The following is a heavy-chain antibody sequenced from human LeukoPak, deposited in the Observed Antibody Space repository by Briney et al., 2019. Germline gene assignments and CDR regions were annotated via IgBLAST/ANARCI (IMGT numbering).Heavy chain of an antibody. D-gene: IGHD6-6*01. CDR3: AAAYSSSSVFDY. CDR2: ISGSSSYI. Sequence: PGGSLRLSCAASGFTFSSYNMNWVRQAPGKGLEWVSSISGSSSYIYYADSVKGRFTISRDNAKNSLYLQMNSLRAEDTAVYYCAAAYSSSSVFDYWRQGTLVTVSS. V-gene: IGHV3-21*01. CDR1: GFTFSSYN. J-gene: IGHJ4*02.